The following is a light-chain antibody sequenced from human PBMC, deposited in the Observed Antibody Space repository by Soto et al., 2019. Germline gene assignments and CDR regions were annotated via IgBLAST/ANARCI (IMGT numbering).Light chain of an antibody. CDR1: QSISVS. Sequence: IQMTPSPSTLSASVGDTVTITCQASQSISVSLAWYQQKPGKAPNLLIYDASTLQGGVPSRFSGSGSGTEFTLTVTSLQPDDFAAYFCQQYDRYSTFGHGTKVDIK. J-gene: IGKJ1*01. V-gene: IGKV1-5*01. CDR3: QQYDRYST. CDR2: DAS.